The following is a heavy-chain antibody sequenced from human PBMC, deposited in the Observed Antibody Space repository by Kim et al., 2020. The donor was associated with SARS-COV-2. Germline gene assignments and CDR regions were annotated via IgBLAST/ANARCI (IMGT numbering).Heavy chain of an antibody. Sequence: GGSLRLSCAASGFTFSSYWMSWVRQAPGKGLEWVANIKQDGSEKYYVDSVKGLFTISRDNAKNSLYLQMNRLRAEDTAVYYCARDLGGGNSGSWGQGTLVTVSS. D-gene: IGHD2-21*02. CDR2: IKQDGSEK. CDR3: ARDLGGGNSGS. CDR1: GFTFSSYW. J-gene: IGHJ5*02. V-gene: IGHV3-7*01.